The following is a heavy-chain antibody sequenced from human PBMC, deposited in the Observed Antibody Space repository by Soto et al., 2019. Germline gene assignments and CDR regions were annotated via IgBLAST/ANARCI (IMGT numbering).Heavy chain of an antibody. CDR1: GGSFSGYY. CDR3: ARQAYSGPPEMDV. Sequence: PSETLSLTCAVYGGSFSGYYWSWIRQPPGKGLEWIGEINHSGSTNYNPSLKSRVTISVDTSKNQFSLKLSSVTAADTAVYYCARQAYSGPPEMDVWGKGTTVTVSS. J-gene: IGHJ6*04. CDR2: INHSGST. D-gene: IGHD6-13*01. V-gene: IGHV4-34*01.